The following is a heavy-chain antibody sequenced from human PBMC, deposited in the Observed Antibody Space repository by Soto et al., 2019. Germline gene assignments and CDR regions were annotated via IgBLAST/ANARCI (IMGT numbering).Heavy chain of an antibody. CDR3: ARDQYSSSWPETYYYYGMDV. Sequence: SVKVSCKASGGTFSSYAISWVRQAPGQGLEWMGGIIPIFGTANYAQKFQGRVTITADESTSTAYMELSSLRSEDTAVYYCARDQYSSSWPETYYYYGMDVWGQGTTVTVS. CDR2: IIPIFGTA. J-gene: IGHJ6*02. D-gene: IGHD6-13*01. CDR1: GGTFSSYA. V-gene: IGHV1-69*13.